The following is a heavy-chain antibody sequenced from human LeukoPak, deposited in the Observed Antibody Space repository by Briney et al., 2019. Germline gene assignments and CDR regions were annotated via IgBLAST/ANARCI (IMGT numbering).Heavy chain of an antibody. J-gene: IGHJ6*03. CDR3: AREYDSFGGYMDV. V-gene: IGHV3-48*04. CDR2: ISSSSSTI. Sequence: GGSLRLSCVASGFTFSSYSMNWVRQAPGKGLEWVSYISSSSSTIYYADSVKGRFTISRDNAKNSLYLQMNSLRAEDTAVYYCAREYDSFGGYMDVWGKGTTVTVSS. CDR1: GFTFSSYS. D-gene: IGHD3-22*01.